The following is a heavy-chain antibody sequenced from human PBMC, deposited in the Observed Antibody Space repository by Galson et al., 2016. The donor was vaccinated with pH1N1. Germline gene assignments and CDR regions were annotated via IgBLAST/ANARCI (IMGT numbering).Heavy chain of an antibody. CDR1: GYNFATYW. CDR3: ARRIDMTTITVVVDAYDI. Sequence: QSGAEVKKPGESLKISCKGSGYNFATYWIGWVRQMPGKGLEWMGKVYPRDSDARYSPSFKDQVTFSGDTSTNTAYLQWLNLRASDSGIYYCARRIDMTTITVVVDAYDIWGQGTMVTVSS. V-gene: IGHV5-51*01. J-gene: IGHJ3*02. D-gene: IGHD3-10*01. CDR2: VYPRDSDA.